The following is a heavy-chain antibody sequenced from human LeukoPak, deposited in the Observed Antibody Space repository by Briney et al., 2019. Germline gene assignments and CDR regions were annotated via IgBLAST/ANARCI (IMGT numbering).Heavy chain of an antibody. D-gene: IGHD3-10*02. CDR2: INPSGGST. V-gene: IGHV1-46*01. J-gene: IGHJ4*02. CDR3: EQETRVRRPDLRFDY. CDR1: GYTFTSYY. Sequence: ASVKVSCKASGYTFTSYYMHWGRQAPGQGLEGRGIINPSGGSTTYARKFQGRVTMTRDTSTSTVYMELSSLRSEDTAVYYCEQETRVRRPDLRFDYWGQGTLVTVSS.